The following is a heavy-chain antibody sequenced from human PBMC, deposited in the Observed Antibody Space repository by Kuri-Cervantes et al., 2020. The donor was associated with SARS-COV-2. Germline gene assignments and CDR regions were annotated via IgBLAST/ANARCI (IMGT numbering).Heavy chain of an antibody. CDR3: ARDTDNHDSSGYYYDWFDP. CDR2: ISSSSSYI. J-gene: IGHJ5*02. D-gene: IGHD3-22*01. CDR1: GFTFSSYS. V-gene: IGHV3-21*01. Sequence: GESLKISCAASGFTFSSYSMNWVRQAPGKGLEWVSSISSSSSYIYYADSVKGRFTISRDNAKNSLYLQMNSLRAEDTAVYYCARDTDNHDSSGYYYDWFDPWGQGTLVTVSS.